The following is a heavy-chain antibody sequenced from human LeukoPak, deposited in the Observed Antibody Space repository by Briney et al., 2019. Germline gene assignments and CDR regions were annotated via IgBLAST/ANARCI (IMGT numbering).Heavy chain of an antibody. Sequence: GGSLRLSCAASGFTFSRYNMNWVRQAPGKGLEWVSSISTSSLYIYYADSMKGRFTISRDNAKNSLYLQMTSLRAEDTAVYYCAKDRLRYCTGGNCYSPVDYWGQGTLVTVSS. CDR3: AKDRLRYCTGGNCYSPVDY. D-gene: IGHD2-15*01. CDR2: ISTSSLYI. J-gene: IGHJ4*01. CDR1: GFTFSRYN. V-gene: IGHV3-21*04.